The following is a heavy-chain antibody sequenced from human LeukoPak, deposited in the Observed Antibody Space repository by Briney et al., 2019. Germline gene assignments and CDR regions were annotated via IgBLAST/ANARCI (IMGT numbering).Heavy chain of an antibody. Sequence: SETLSLTCTVSGGSISTYYWNWTRQAPGKGLEWIGYVYSIGRTNSNPTLRSRVTISVDTSKNQFFLRLTSVTAADTAVYYCAREHSVGGGLDAFDMWGQGTMVTVSS. CDR3: AREHSVGGGLDAFDM. CDR2: VYSIGRT. CDR1: GGSISTYY. V-gene: IGHV4-59*01. J-gene: IGHJ3*02. D-gene: IGHD3-16*01.